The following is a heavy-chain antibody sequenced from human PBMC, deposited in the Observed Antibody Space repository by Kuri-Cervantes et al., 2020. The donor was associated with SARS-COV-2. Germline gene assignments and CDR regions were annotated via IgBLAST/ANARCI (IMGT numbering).Heavy chain of an antibody. V-gene: IGHV4-39*01. CDR3: ARADDFWSGHDAFDI. Sequence: SFSDAWMSWVRQTPGKGLEWIGSIHYSGSTYYNPSLKSRVTISVDTSKNQFSLKLSSVTAADTAVYYCARADDFWSGHDAFDIWGQGTMVTVSS. CDR1: SFSDA. J-gene: IGHJ3*02. CDR2: IHYSGST. D-gene: IGHD3-3*01.